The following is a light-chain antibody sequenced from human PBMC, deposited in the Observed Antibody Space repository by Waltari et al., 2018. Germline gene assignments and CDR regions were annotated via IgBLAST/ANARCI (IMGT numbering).Light chain of an antibody. CDR2: GAS. CDR3: QQYNDWPPWT. V-gene: IGKV3-15*01. CDR1: QSVTSN. Sequence: EIVMTQSPASLSLSPGERATLSCRASQSVTSNLAWYQQKPGQAPRLHIYGASTRAAGIPVRFSGSGSGTEFTLTVSGLESEDFAIYYCQQYNDWPPWTFGQGTKVEIK. J-gene: IGKJ1*01.